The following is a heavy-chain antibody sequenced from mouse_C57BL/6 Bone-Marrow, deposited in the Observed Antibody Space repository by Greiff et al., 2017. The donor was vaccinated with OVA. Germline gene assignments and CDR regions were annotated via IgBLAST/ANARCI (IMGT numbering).Heavy chain of an antibody. CDR2: IYPSDSET. CDR1: GYTFTSYW. CDR3: ARQLRLRGYFDY. D-gene: IGHD3-2*02. Sequence: VQLQQPGAELVRPGSSVKLSCKASGYTFTSYWMDWVKQRPGQGLEWIGNIYPSDSETHYNQKFKDKATLTVDKSSSTAYMQLSSLTSEDSAVYYCARQLRLRGYFDYWGQGTTLTVSS. V-gene: IGHV1-61*01. J-gene: IGHJ2*01.